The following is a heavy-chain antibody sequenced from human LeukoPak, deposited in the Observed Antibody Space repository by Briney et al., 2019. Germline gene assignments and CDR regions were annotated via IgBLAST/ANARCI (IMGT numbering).Heavy chain of an antibody. D-gene: IGHD2-15*01. CDR3: AKDVGGPLADAFDI. J-gene: IGHJ3*02. CDR2: ISSNGGRT. Sequence: GGSLRLSCAASGITFSSCAMSWVRQAPGKGLEWVSLISSNGGRTHYADSVKGRFTISRDNAKNSLYLQMNSLRAEDMALYYCAKDVGGPLADAFDIWGQGTMVTVSS. V-gene: IGHV3-23*01. CDR1: GITFSSCA.